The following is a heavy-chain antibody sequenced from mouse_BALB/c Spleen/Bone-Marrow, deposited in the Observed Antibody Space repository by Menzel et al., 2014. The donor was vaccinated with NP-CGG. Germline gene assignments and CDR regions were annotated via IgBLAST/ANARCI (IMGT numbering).Heavy chain of an antibody. Sequence: VQLQQSGGGLVQPGGSLKLSCAVSGLDFSRYWMSWVRQAPGKGLEWIGEINPESSTINYTPSLKDKFIISRDNAKNTLYLQVSKVRSEDTALYYCARLGYYGMMAFWGQGTSVTVSS. CDR2: INPESSTI. V-gene: IGHV4-1*02. CDR3: ARLGYYGMMAF. CDR1: GLDFSRYW. J-gene: IGHJ4*01. D-gene: IGHD1-1*01.